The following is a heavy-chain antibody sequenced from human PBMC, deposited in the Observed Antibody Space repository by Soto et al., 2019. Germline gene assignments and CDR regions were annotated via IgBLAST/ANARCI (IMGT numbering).Heavy chain of an antibody. V-gene: IGHV4-59*01. J-gene: IGHJ4*02. CDR3: ARGDAAMVGEFDY. CDR1: GCSISSYY. D-gene: IGHD2-2*01. CDR2: IYYSGST. Sequence: PSETQSLTCTVSGCSISSYYWSWIRQPPGKGLEWIGYIYYSGSTNYNPSLKSRVTISGDTSKNQFSLKLSSVTAADTAVYYCARGDAAMVGEFDYWGQGTLVTVSS.